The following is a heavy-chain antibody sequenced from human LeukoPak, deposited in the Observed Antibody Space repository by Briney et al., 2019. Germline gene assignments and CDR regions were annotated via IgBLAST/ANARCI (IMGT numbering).Heavy chain of an antibody. J-gene: IGHJ6*03. Sequence: GRSLRLSCAASGFTFSSYAMHWVRQAPGKGLEWVAVISYDGSNKYYADSVKGRFTISRDNSKNTLYLQMNSLRAEDTAVYYCARASYDSSGDYMDVWGKGTTVTVSS. CDR2: ISYDGSNK. CDR3: ARASYDSSGDYMDV. D-gene: IGHD3-22*01. V-gene: IGHV3-30*04. CDR1: GFTFSSYA.